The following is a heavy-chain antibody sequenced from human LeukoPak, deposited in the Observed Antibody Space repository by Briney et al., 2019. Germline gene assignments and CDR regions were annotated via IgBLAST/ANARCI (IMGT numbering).Heavy chain of an antibody. J-gene: IGHJ5*02. CDR1: GGSISSSTYY. CDR2: IYYSGLT. CDR3: ARDPVGSSGWKGDWFDP. Sequence: SETLSLTCTVSGGSISSSTYYWGWIRQPPGKGLEWIGSIYYSGLTYYNPSLKSRVTISVDTSKNQFSLKLSSVTAADTAVYYCARDPVGSSGWKGDWFDPWGQGTLVTVSS. D-gene: IGHD6-19*01. V-gene: IGHV4-39*07.